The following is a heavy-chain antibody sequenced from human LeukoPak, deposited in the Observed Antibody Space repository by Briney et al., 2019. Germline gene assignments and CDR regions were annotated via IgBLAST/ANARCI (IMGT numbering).Heavy chain of an antibody. Sequence: PSETLSLTCAVYGGSFSGYYWSWIRQPPGKGLEWIGEINHSGSANYNPSLKSRVAISVDTSKNQFSLKLSSVTAADTAVYYCAREAGSSWYGGPVDYWGQGTLVTVSS. CDR2: INHSGSA. CDR3: AREAGSSWYGGPVDY. V-gene: IGHV4-34*01. J-gene: IGHJ4*02. CDR1: GGSFSGYY. D-gene: IGHD6-13*01.